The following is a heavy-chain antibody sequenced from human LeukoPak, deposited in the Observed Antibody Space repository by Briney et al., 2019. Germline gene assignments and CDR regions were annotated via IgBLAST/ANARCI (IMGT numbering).Heavy chain of an antibody. CDR3: ARDQGGPRDY. CDR1: GFTVSSNY. Sequence: GGSLRLSCAASGFTVSSNYMSWVRQAPGKGLEWVSVIYSGGSTYYADSVKGRFTISRDNSKNTLYLQMNSLGAEGTAVYYCARDQGGPRDYWGQGTLVTVSS. CDR2: IYSGGST. D-gene: IGHD2-15*01. V-gene: IGHV3-53*01. J-gene: IGHJ4*02.